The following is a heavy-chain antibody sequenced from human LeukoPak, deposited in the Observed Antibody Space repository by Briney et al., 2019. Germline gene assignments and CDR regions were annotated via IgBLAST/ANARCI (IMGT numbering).Heavy chain of an antibody. J-gene: IGHJ5*02. D-gene: IGHD6-25*01. CDR1: GFTFSSYW. Sequence: PGGSLRLSCAASGFTFSSYWMSWVRQAPGKGLEWVANIKQDGSEKYYVDSVKGRFTISRDNAKNTLYLQMNSLRAEDTAVYYCARDSGYGYNWFDPWGQGTLVTVSS. V-gene: IGHV3-7*01. CDR2: IKQDGSEK. CDR3: ARDSGYGYNWFDP.